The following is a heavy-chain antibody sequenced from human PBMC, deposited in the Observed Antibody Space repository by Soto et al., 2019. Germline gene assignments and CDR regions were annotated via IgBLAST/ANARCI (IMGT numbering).Heavy chain of an antibody. Sequence: QVQLVQSGAEVKKPGSSVKVSCTASGGTFSSYAISWVRQAHGQGLEWMGGIIPIFGTANYAQKVQGRVTITADKSTSTAYMELSSLRSEDTAVYYCARLLEMATIVSAFDIWGQGTMVTVSS. D-gene: IGHD5-12*01. CDR1: GGTFSSYA. CDR2: IIPIFGTA. J-gene: IGHJ3*02. V-gene: IGHV1-69*06. CDR3: ARLLEMATIVSAFDI.